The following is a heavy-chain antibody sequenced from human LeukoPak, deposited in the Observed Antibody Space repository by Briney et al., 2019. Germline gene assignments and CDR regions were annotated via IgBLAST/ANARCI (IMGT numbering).Heavy chain of an antibody. D-gene: IGHD2-21*01. V-gene: IGHV1-18*01. Sequence: ASVKVSCKASGHTFTSYGISWVRQAPGQGLEWMGWISAYNGNTNYAQKLQGRVNMTTDTSTSTAYMELSSLRSDDTAVYYSARAPGMLKDISHPIIHLGYYYYIDVWGKGTTVTISS. CDR1: GHTFTSYG. CDR3: ARAPGMLKDISHPIIHLGYYYYIDV. J-gene: IGHJ6*03. CDR2: ISAYNGNT.